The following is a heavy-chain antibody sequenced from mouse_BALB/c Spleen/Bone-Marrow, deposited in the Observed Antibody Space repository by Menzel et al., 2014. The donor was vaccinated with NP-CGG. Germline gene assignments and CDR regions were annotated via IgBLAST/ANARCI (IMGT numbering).Heavy chain of an antibody. CDR3: ARASWLLRYYYAMDY. V-gene: IGHV1S81*02. CDR2: INPSNGRT. CDR1: GYTFTSYW. D-gene: IGHD2-3*01. Sequence: VQLQQSGAELVKPGASVKLSCKASGYTFTSYWMHWVKQRPGQGLEWIGEINPSNGRTNYNEKFKGKATLTVDKSSSTAYMQLSSLTSEDSAVYYCARASWLLRYYYAMDYWGQGTSVTVSS. J-gene: IGHJ4*01.